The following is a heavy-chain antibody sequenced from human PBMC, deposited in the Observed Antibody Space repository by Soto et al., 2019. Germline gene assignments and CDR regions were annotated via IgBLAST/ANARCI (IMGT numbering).Heavy chain of an antibody. CDR2: IRSKAYGGTT. V-gene: IGHV3-49*04. CDR3: TRDRYFDWLAYYGMDV. CDR1: GFTFGDYA. Sequence: LRLSCTASGFTFGDYAMSWVRQAPGKGLEWVGFIRSKAYGGTTEYAASVKGRFTISRDDSKSIAYLQMNSLKTEDTAVYYCTRDRYFDWLAYYGMDVWGQGTTVTVSS. J-gene: IGHJ6*02. D-gene: IGHD3-9*01.